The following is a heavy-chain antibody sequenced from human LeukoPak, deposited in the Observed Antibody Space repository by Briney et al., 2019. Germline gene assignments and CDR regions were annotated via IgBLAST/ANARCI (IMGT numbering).Heavy chain of an antibody. CDR2: MYYSGST. CDR3: ARGELAPRRYYMDV. CDR1: GGSMRSYY. J-gene: IGHJ6*03. Sequence: SETLSLTCTVSGGSMRSYYWNWIRQPPGKGLEWIGYMYYSGSTNYNPSLKSRVTISVDTSKNQFSLKPSSVTAADTAVYYCARGELAPRRYYMDVWGKGTTVTVSS. V-gene: IGHV4-59*01. D-gene: IGHD3-10*01.